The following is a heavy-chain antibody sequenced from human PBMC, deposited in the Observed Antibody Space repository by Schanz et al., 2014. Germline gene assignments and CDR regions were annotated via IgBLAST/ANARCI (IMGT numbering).Heavy chain of an antibody. CDR3: AKDSTHIDIVLGANASAS. D-gene: IGHD2-8*01. CDR1: GFTFSSYG. CDR2: MSYDGSIK. J-gene: IGHJ4*01. Sequence: QVPLVESGGGVVQPGRSLRLSCAASGFTFSSYGMHWVRPAPGKGLEWVAGMSYDGSIKDYGGSVKGPSTSTRDKSKSTRYLHMYAQRSEDTAVYYSAKDSTHIDIVLGANASASRGHGSLVTVSS. V-gene: IGHV3-30*18.